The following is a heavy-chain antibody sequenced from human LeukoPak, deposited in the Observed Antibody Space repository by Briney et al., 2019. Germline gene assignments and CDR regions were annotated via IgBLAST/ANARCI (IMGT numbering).Heavy chain of an antibody. J-gene: IGHJ4*02. CDR1: GFTFSSYE. CDR2: ISSSGSTI. CDR3: ARWRWELLAFDY. Sequence: GGSLRPSCAASGFTFSSYEMNWVRQAPGKGLEWVSYISSSGSTIYYADSVKGRFTISRDNAKNSLYLQMNSLRAEDTAVYYCARWRWELLAFDYWGQGTLVTVSS. V-gene: IGHV3-48*03. D-gene: IGHD1-26*01.